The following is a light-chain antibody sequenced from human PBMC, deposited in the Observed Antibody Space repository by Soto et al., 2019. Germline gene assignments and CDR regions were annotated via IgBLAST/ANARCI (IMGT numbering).Light chain of an antibody. J-gene: IGLJ1*01. CDR3: SSYTSSRTLV. CDR2: EVS. CDR1: SGDVGAYNY. Sequence: QSALTQPASASGSPGQSITISCTGTSGDVGAYNYVSWYQQHPGKAPKLMIYEVSNRPSAVSHRFSGSKSDNTASLPISGLQTDDEADYYCSSYTSSRTLVFGTGTKVTVL. V-gene: IGLV2-14*01.